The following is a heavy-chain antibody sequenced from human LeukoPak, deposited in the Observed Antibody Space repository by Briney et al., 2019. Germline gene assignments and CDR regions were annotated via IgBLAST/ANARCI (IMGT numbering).Heavy chain of an antibody. CDR2: IRNKAYGGTT. Sequence: GGSLRLSGTASGFTFSDYAMSWVRKAPGKGLEWVGFIRNKAYGGTTEYAASVKGRFIISKDDSKNIAYLQMNSLKTEDTAVYYCTRVLGWLQFNRHDYWGQGTLVTVSS. J-gene: IGHJ4*02. CDR3: TRVLGWLQFNRHDY. CDR1: GFTFSDYA. V-gene: IGHV3-49*04. D-gene: IGHD5-24*01.